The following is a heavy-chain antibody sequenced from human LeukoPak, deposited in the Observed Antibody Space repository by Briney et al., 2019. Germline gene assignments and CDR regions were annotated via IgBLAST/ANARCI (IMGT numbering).Heavy chain of an antibody. CDR3: AREPRGGLGFWDY. Sequence: SETLSLTCTVSGSSISGYYWNWIRQPAGKGLEWIGRLHPSGATNYDPSLKSRITMSLDTSKNQFSLKLSSVTAADTAVYYCAREPRGGLGFWDYWGQGTLVTVSS. J-gene: IGHJ4*02. CDR1: GSSISGYY. CDR2: LHPSGAT. D-gene: IGHD3-16*01. V-gene: IGHV4-4*07.